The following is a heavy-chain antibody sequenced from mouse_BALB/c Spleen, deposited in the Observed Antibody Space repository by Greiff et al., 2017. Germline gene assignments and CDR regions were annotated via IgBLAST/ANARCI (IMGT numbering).Heavy chain of an antibody. J-gene: IGHJ1*01. CDR1: GFTFSSYA. CDR2: ISSGGST. D-gene: IGHD1-1*01. V-gene: IGHV5-6-5*01. Sequence: EVKLVESGGGLVKPGGSLKLSCAASGFTFSSYAMSWVRQTPEKRLEWVASISSGGSTYYPDSVKGRFTISRDNARNILYLQMSSLRSEDTAMYYCARGGGLRSYWYFDVWGAGTTVTVSS. CDR3: ARGGGLRSYWYFDV.